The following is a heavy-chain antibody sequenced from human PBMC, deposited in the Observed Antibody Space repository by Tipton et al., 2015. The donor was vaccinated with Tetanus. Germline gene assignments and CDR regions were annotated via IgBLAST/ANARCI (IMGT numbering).Heavy chain of an antibody. J-gene: IGHJ4*02. Sequence: QSGAEVKKPGASVKVSCRASGYTFTTYGINWIRRAPGQGLEWLGWNGGHNGDTNYAQKFQGRVTMTTDTSANTAYMELRSLRSDDTAVYFCARLVKQWLIPEDYWGQGTLVTVSS. CDR2: NGGHNGDT. D-gene: IGHD6-19*01. CDR1: GYTFTTYG. CDR3: ARLVKQWLIPEDY. V-gene: IGHV1-18*01.